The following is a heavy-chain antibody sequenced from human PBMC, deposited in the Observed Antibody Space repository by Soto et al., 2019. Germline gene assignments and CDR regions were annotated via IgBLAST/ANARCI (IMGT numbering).Heavy chain of an antibody. D-gene: IGHD3-10*01. CDR1: GFTFSSYA. CDR2: ISYDGSNK. J-gene: IGHJ6*02. Sequence: GGSLRLSCAASGFTFSSYAMHWVRQAPGKGLEWVAVISYDGSNKYYADSVKGRFTISRDNSKNTLYLQMNSLRAEDTAVYYCARDGGSSGSGGRKPPKFLVYGMDVWGQGTTVTVSS. V-gene: IGHV3-30-3*01. CDR3: ARDGGSSGSGGRKPPKFLVYGMDV.